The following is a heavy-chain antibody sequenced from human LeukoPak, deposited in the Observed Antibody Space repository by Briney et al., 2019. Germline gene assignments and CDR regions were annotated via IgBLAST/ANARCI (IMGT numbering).Heavy chain of an antibody. D-gene: IGHD1-26*01. V-gene: IGHV4-34*01. J-gene: IGHJ4*02. CDR3: ARGGWELPEGSLDY. CDR1: GGSFSGYY. Sequence: PSETLSLTCAVYGGSFSGYYWSWIRQPPGKGLEWIGEINHSGSTNSNPSLKSRVTISVDASKNQFSLKLSSVTAADTAVYYCARGGWELPEGSLDYWGQGTLVTVSS. CDR2: INHSGST.